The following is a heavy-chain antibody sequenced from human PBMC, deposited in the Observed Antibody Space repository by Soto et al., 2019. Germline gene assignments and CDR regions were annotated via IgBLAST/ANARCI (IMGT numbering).Heavy chain of an antibody. CDR1: GYTFTSYY. CDR3: ARRTDYDFWSGQSPYYYGMDV. D-gene: IGHD3-3*01. J-gene: IGHJ6*02. V-gene: IGHV1-46*01. Sequence: GASVKVSCKASGYTFTSYYMHWVRQAPGQGLEWMGIINPSGGSTSYAQKFQGRVTMTTDTSTSTAYMELSSLRSEDTAVYYCARRTDYDFWSGQSPYYYGMDVWGQGTTVTVSS. CDR2: INPSGGST.